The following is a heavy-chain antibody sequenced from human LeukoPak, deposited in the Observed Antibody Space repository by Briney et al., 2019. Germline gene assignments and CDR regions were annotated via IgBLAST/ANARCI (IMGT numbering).Heavy chain of an antibody. CDR1: GGSISSYY. CDR3: ARAYSSRPFDY. J-gene: IGHJ4*02. D-gene: IGHD6-13*01. Sequence: SETLSLTCTVSGGSISSYYWSWIRQPPGKGLEWIGYIYYSGSTYYNPSLKSRVTISVDTSKNQFSLKLSSVTAADTAVYYCARAYSSRPFDYWGQGTLVTVSS. V-gene: IGHV4-30-4*01. CDR2: IYYSGST.